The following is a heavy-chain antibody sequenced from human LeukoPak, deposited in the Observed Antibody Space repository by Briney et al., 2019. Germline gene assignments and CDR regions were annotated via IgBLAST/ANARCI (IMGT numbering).Heavy chain of an antibody. V-gene: IGHV3-48*01. CDR3: ARRHCSGGSCYYLIDY. CDR1: GFTFSNYS. CDR2: ISSSSSII. J-gene: IGHJ4*02. D-gene: IGHD2-15*01. Sequence: PGGSLRLSCAASGFTFSNYSMNWVRQAPGKGLEWVSYISSSSSIIYYADSVKGRFTISRDNAKNSLYLQMSSLRAEDTAVYYCARRHCSGGSCYYLIDYWGQGTLVTVSS.